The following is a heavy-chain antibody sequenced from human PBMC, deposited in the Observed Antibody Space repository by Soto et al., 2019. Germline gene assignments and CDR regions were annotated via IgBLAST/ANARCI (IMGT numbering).Heavy chain of an antibody. Sequence: ASVKVSCKASGGTFSSYTISWVRQAPGQGLEWMGRIIPILGIANYAQKFQGRVTITADKSTSTAYMELSSLRSEDTAVYYCAITSRGGSYRWPYYYYGMDVWGQGTTVTVSS. CDR2: IIPILGIA. D-gene: IGHD3-16*02. CDR3: AITSRGGSYRWPYYYYGMDV. J-gene: IGHJ6*02. V-gene: IGHV1-69*02. CDR1: GGTFSSYT.